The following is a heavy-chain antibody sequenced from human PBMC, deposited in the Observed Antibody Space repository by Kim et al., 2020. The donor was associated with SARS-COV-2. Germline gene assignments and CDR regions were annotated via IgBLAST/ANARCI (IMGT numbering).Heavy chain of an antibody. D-gene: IGHD5-18*01. J-gene: IGHJ4*02. CDR3: ARVYSRRYSDGYFVDY. Sequence: GGSLRLSCAASGFTFSTYGMHWVRQAPGKGLEWVSFICSSRSSIYYADSVKGRFTISRDNAKNSLYLQMDSLRDEDTAVYYCARVYSRRYSDGYFVDYWGQGTLVTVSS. CDR1: GFTFSTYG. V-gene: IGHV3-48*02. CDR2: ICSSRSSI.